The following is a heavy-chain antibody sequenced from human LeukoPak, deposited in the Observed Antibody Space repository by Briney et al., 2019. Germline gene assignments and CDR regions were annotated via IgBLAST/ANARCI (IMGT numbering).Heavy chain of an antibody. CDR3: ARDGPCSSTSCQNFDS. J-gene: IGHJ4*02. D-gene: IGHD2-2*01. Sequence: ASVNVSCKASVYTFTKYYIHWVRQAPGQGLEWMGWINPHSDGTNYAQRFQGRVTMTRDTSISTAYMERSRLRSDDTAVYYCARDGPCSSTSCQNFDSWGQGALVTVSS. V-gene: IGHV1-2*02. CDR1: VYTFTKYY. CDR2: INPHSDGT.